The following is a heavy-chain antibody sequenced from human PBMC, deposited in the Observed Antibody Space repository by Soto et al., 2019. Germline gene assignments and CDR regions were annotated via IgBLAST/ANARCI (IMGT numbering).Heavy chain of an antibody. D-gene: IGHD4-17*01. Sequence: PSETLSLTCAVYGGSFSGYYWSWIRQPPGKGLEWIGEINHSGSTNYNPSLKSRVTISVDTSKNQFSLKLSSVTAADTAVYYCATLAAATTFPRDTYGVDWLDPWGQGALVTVSS. CDR2: INHSGST. J-gene: IGHJ5*02. CDR1: GGSFSGYY. CDR3: ATLAAATTFPRDTYGVDWLDP. V-gene: IGHV4-34*01.